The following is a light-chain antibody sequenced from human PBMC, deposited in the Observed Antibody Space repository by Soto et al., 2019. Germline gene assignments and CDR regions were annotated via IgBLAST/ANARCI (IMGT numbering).Light chain of an antibody. V-gene: IGLV4-69*01. CDR2: LNSDGTS. CDR1: SEHSRYA. J-gene: IGLJ3*02. Sequence: QSVLTQSPSASASLGASVKLTCTLSSEHSRYAIAWHQQQPQKGPRHLMRLNSDGTSIKGDGIPDRFSVSRSGAEHYLTISSLQSEDEADYYCHTWGTGIQVFGGGTKVTVL. CDR3: HTWGTGIQV.